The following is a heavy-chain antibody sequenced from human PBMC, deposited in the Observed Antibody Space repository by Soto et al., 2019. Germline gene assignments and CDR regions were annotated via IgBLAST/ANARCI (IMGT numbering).Heavy chain of an antibody. CDR3: ARDGGSWYFELDY. CDR2: IYSDGST. Sequence: GGSLRLSCAASGFTVSSNYMTWVRQAPGKGLEWVSLIYSDGSTYYADSVKGRFTISRDSSKNRRYLQLNSLRAEDTAVYYCARDGGSWYFELDYWGQGTLVTVSS. D-gene: IGHD6-13*01. CDR1: GFTVSSNY. V-gene: IGHV3-66*01. J-gene: IGHJ4*02.